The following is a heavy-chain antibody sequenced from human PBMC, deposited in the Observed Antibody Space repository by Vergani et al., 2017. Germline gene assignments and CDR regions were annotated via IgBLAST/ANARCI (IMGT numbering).Heavy chain of an antibody. J-gene: IGHJ4*02. V-gene: IGHV4-31*03. CDR1: GGSIGSGGYY. D-gene: IGHD3-10*01. CDR3: ARDRGTYYFDY. CDR2: IYYSGST. Sequence: QVQLQESGPGLVKPSQTLSLTCTVSGGSIGSGGYYWSWIRQHPGKGLEWIGYIYYSGSTYYNPSLKSRVTILVDTSKNQFSLKLSPVTAADTAVYYCARDRGTYYFDYWGQGTLVTVSS.